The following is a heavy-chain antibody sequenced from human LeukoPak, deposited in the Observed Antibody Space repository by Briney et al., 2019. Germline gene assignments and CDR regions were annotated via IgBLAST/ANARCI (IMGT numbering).Heavy chain of an antibody. CDR1: GFTFNNYW. Sequence: PGGSLRLSCVGSGFTFNNYWMYWVRQAPGKEPIWVTRTSRDGRETVYADSVKGRFTVSRDNAKNTLYLQMTSLRVEDTAVYYCVAYEWNALDYWGQGTLVTVSS. D-gene: IGHD1-20*01. CDR2: TSRDGRET. V-gene: IGHV3-74*01. CDR3: VAYEWNALDY. J-gene: IGHJ4*02.